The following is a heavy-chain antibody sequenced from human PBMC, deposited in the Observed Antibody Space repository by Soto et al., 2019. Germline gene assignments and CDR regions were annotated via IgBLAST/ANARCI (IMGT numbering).Heavy chain of an antibody. Sequence: SETLSLTCTVSGDSISSYYWSWIRQPPGKGLEWIGYIYYSGSTNYNPSLKSRVTISVDTSKNQFSLKLSSVTAADTAVYYCARQEGDYYGSGSYPFDYWGQGTLVTVSS. CDR2: IYYSGST. CDR3: ARQEGDYYGSGSYPFDY. D-gene: IGHD3-10*01. V-gene: IGHV4-59*08. CDR1: GDSISSYY. J-gene: IGHJ4*02.